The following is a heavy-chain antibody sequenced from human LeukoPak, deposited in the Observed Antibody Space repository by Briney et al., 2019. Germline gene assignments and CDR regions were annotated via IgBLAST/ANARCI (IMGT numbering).Heavy chain of an antibody. D-gene: IGHD6-6*01. CDR2: INHSGST. V-gene: IGHV4-34*01. CDR1: GGSFSGYY. CDR3: ARGGSRIAARQGWFDP. Sequence: ETLSLTCAVYGGSFSGYYWSWIRQPPGKGLEWIGEINHSGSTNYNPSLKSRVTISVDTSKNQFSLKLSSVTAADTAVYYCARGGSRIAARQGWFDPWGQGTLVTVSS. J-gene: IGHJ5*02.